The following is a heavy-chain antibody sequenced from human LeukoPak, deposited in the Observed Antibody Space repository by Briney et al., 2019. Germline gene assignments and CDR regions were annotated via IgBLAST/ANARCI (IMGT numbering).Heavy chain of an antibody. Sequence: PSETLSLTCTVSGGSISGYYWSWIRQPPGKGLEWIGYIYYSGSTNYNPSLKSRVTISVDTSKNQFSLKLSSVTAADTAVYYCARIVDTAMAFDYWGQGTLVTVSS. D-gene: IGHD5-18*01. CDR3: ARIVDTAMAFDY. J-gene: IGHJ4*02. CDR2: IYYSGST. CDR1: GGSISGYY. V-gene: IGHV4-59*08.